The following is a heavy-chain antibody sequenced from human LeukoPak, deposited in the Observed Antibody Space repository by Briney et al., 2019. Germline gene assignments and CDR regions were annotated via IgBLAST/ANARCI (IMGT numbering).Heavy chain of an antibody. CDR3: AKDHWYYDILTGYYPYYFDY. D-gene: IGHD3-9*01. CDR1: GFTFDDYA. CDR2: ISWNSGSI. Sequence: SLRLSCAASGFTFDDYAMHWVREAPGEGLEWVSGISWNSGSIGYADCVKGRFTISRDNAKNSLYLQMNSLRAEDTALYYCAKDHWYYDILTGYYPYYFDYWGQGTLVTVSS. J-gene: IGHJ4*02. V-gene: IGHV3-9*01.